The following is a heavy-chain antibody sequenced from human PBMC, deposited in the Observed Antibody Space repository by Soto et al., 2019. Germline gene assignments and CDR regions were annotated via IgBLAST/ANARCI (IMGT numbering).Heavy chain of an antibody. J-gene: IGHJ6*02. V-gene: IGHV1-69*01. CDR2: IITICGTA. CDR3: ARGKVLSTPGNYGMDV. CDR1: GGTFSSYA. D-gene: IGHD2-2*01. Sequence: QVQLVQSGAEVKKPGSSVKVSCTASGGTFSSYAISWVRQAPGQGLEWMGGIITICGTANYAQKFQGRVTITADESTSTAYMELSSLRSEDTAVYYCARGKVLSTPGNYGMDVWGQGTTVTVSS.